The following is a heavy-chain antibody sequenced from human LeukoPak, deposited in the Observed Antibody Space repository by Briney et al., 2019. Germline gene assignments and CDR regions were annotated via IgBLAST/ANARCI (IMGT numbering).Heavy chain of an antibody. CDR2: FDPEDGET. J-gene: IGHJ4*02. D-gene: IGHD2-2*01. CDR1: GYSLTELS. V-gene: IGHV1-24*01. Sequence: GASVKVSCKVSGYSLTELSMHWVRQAPGKGLEWMGGFDPEDGETPIFAQKFQGRVTMTEDTSTDTAYMELSSLRSEDTAVYYCATGTIYCSSCSDDHWGQGTLVTVSS. CDR3: ATGTIYCSSCSDDH.